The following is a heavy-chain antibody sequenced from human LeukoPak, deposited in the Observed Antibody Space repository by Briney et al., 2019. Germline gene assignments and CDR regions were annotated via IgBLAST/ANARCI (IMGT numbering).Heavy chain of an antibody. V-gene: IGHV1-46*01. J-gene: IGHJ4*02. Sequence: APVKVSCKASRYTFTRYFLHWVRQAPGQGLEWLGIINPISGGTTYAQKFLGRVTVTTDRTTSTVYMELNSLRSEDTAVYYCARDGGYRIGYYRGLYWGQGTLVTVSS. CDR1: RYTFTRYF. D-gene: IGHD6-13*01. CDR3: ARDGGYRIGYYRGLY. CDR2: INPISGGT.